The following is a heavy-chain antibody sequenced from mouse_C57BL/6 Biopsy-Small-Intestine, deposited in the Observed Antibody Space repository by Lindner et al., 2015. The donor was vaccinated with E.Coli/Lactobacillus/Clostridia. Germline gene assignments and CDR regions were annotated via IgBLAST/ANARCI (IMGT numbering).Heavy chain of an antibody. CDR1: GYTFTSYG. Sequence: VQLQESGAELARPGASVKLSCKASGYTFTSYGISWVKQRTGQGLEWMGEIYPRSGNTYYNEKFKGKATLTADKSSSTAYMELRSLTSEDSAVYFCARGILLLRSWYFDVWGTGTTVTVSS. J-gene: IGHJ1*03. CDR2: IYPRSGNT. D-gene: IGHD1-1*01. V-gene: IGHV1-81*01. CDR3: ARGILLLRSWYFDV.